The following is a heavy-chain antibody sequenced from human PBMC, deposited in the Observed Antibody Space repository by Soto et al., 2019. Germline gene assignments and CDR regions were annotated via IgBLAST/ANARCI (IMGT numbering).Heavy chain of an antibody. Sequence: GGSLRLSCAASGFTFSGLGMHWVRQAPGKGLEWVSVISNNSSDIDYADSVKGRFTVSRDNARNSLYLQMNSLRAEDTAVYYCARDLSWGSNWYYYMDVWGKGTTVTVSS. D-gene: IGHD7-27*01. CDR2: ISNNSSDI. CDR1: GFTFSGLG. J-gene: IGHJ6*03. CDR3: ARDLSWGSNWYYYMDV. V-gene: IGHV3-48*01.